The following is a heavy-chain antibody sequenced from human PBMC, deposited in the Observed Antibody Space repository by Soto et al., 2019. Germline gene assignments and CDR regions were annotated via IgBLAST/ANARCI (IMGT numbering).Heavy chain of an antibody. D-gene: IGHD3-10*01. V-gene: IGHV3-30-3*01. Sequence: QVHLVESGGGVVHPGRSLRLSCAASGFTFSDYAIHWVRQAPGKGLEWVAVISFDGSNKYFADSVKGRFTISRDNSKDTLYLQMNSLRAEDTALYYCARASFTMVRGGHFYFYGMDVWGQGTTVIVSS. CDR1: GFTFSDYA. CDR2: ISFDGSNK. J-gene: IGHJ6*02. CDR3: ARASFTMVRGGHFYFYGMDV.